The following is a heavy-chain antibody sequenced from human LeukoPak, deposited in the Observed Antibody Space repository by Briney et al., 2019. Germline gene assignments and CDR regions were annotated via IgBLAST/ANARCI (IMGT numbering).Heavy chain of an antibody. CDR1: GGTFSSYA. D-gene: IGHD3-22*01. Sequence: SVKVSCKASGGTFSSYAIGWVRQAPGQGLEWMGRIIPILGIANYAQKFQGRVTITADKSTSTAYMELSSLRSEDTAVYYCARSSGGVIKYSSGYSFFDYWGQGTLVTVSS. J-gene: IGHJ4*02. CDR3: ARSSGGVIKYSSGYSFFDY. V-gene: IGHV1-69*04. CDR2: IIPILGIA.